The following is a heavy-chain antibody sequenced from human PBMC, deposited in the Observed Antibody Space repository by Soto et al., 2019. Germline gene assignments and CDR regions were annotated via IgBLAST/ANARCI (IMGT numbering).Heavy chain of an antibody. CDR3: ARTRGYYDSSGYYPYYFDY. CDR2: IIPIFGTA. CDR1: GGTFSSYA. J-gene: IGHJ4*02. V-gene: IGHV1-69*01. D-gene: IGHD3-22*01. Sequence: QVQLVQSGAEVKKPGSSVKVSCKASGGTFSSYAISWVRQAPGQGLEWMGGIIPIFGTANYAQKFQGRVTITADESTSTAYMELSSLRSDDTAVYYCARTRGYYDSSGYYPYYFDYWGQGTLVTVSS.